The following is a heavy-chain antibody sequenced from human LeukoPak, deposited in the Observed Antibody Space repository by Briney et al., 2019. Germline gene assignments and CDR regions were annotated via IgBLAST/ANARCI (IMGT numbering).Heavy chain of an antibody. CDR1: GGSISSYY. D-gene: IGHD6-13*01. V-gene: IGHV4-59*01. CDR2: IYYSGST. CDR3: ARVASSHDFDY. J-gene: IGHJ4*02. Sequence: SETLSLTCTVSGGSISSYYWSWIRQPPGKGLEWIGYIYYSGSTNYNPSLKSRVTISADTSKNQFSLKLSSVTAADTAVYYCARVASSHDFDYWGQGTLVTVSS.